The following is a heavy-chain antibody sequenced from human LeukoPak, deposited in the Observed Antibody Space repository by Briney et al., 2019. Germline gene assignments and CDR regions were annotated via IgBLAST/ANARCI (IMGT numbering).Heavy chain of an antibody. D-gene: IGHD5-12*01. CDR1: GFTFGVYA. J-gene: IGHJ4*02. CDR3: TRYHGYADY. Sequence: PGGSLRLSCTASGFTFGVYAMSWFRQAPGKGLEWVGFIRSKTYGETTEYAASVRGRFTISRDDSKSIAYLQMNSLKTEDTAMYYCTRYHGYADYWGQGSLVTVSS. V-gene: IGHV3-49*03. CDR2: IRSKTYGETT.